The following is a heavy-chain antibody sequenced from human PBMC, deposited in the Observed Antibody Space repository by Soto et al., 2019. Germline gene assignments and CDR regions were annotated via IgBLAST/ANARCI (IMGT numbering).Heavy chain of an antibody. J-gene: IGHJ4*02. Sequence: PSETLCLTCTVSGGSVNSGSYYWNWIRQPPGKGLEWIGYVYYSGSTKYNPSLKSRVTISIDTSKNQFSLKLNSVIAADTAVYYCAREVGTTRRKDYWGQGTLVTVSS. CDR2: VYYSGST. CDR1: GGSVNSGSYY. V-gene: IGHV4-61*01. CDR3: AREVGTTRRKDY. D-gene: IGHD1-26*01.